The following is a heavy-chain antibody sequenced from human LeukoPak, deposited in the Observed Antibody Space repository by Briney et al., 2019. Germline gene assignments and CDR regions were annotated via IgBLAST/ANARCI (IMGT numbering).Heavy chain of an antibody. V-gene: IGHV3-21*01. J-gene: IGHJ4*02. CDR3: ARGIAADEEHY. CDR1: GFTFSTYS. Sequence: PGGSLRLSCAASGFTFSTYSMNWVRQAPGKGLGWVSTITSTSNYIYYTDSVKGRSTISRDNAKNSLYLQMNSLRVEDTAVYYCARGIAADEEHYWGQGSLVTVSS. CDR2: ITSTSNYI. D-gene: IGHD6-13*01.